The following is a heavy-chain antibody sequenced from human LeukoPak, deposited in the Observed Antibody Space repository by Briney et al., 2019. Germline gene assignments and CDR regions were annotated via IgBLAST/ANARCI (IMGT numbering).Heavy chain of an antibody. V-gene: IGHV3-21*01. CDR3: ARDHCSSTSCYYYFDY. CDR1: GFTYSSYA. CDR2: ISSSSSYI. D-gene: IGHD2-2*01. Sequence: GGSLRLSCAACGFTYSSYAMSWVRQAPGKGLEWVASISSSSSYIYYADSVKGRFTISRDNAKNSLYLQMNSLRAEDTAVYYCARDHCSSTSCYYYFDYWGQGTLVTVSS. J-gene: IGHJ4*02.